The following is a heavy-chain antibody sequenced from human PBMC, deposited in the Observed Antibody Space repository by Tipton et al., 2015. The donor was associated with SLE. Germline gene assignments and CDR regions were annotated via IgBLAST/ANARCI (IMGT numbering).Heavy chain of an antibody. D-gene: IGHD6-19*01. CDR1: GASIGPSHFY. J-gene: IGHJ3*02. CDR2: INHSGNT. CDR3: ARPYRSGWNGVFHI. Sequence: TLSLTCTVSGASIGPSHFYWSWIRQPPGKGLEWIGGINHSGNTYYNPTLKSRVTISVDTSKNQFSLKVNSVTAADTAVYYCARPYRSGWNGVFHIWGQGTMVTVSS. V-gene: IGHV4-39*07.